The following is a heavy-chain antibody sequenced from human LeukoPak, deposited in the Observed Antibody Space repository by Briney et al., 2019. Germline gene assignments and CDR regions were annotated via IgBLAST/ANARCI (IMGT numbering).Heavy chain of an antibody. J-gene: IGHJ4*02. CDR3: ARDGGRTASGFRPHYFDY. CDR2: ISMSGSVI. CDR1: GFTFSDYE. V-gene: IGHV3-48*03. Sequence: GGSLRLSCAASGFTFSDYEMNWVRQAPGKGLEWVSYISMSGSVIHYADSVKGRFTISRDNAKNSLYLQMNSLRAVDTAVYYRARDGGRTASGFRPHYFDYWGQGALVIVSS. D-gene: IGHD3-16*01.